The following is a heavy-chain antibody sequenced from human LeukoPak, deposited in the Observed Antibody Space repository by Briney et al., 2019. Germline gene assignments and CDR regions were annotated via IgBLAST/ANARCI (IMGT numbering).Heavy chain of an antibody. Sequence: GGSLRLSCAASGFTFSSYAMSWVRQAPGKGLEWVSAISGSGGSTYYADSVKGRFTISRDNSRNTLYLQMNSLRAEDTAVYYCATEVVPADKLPDYWGQGTLVTVSS. CDR2: ISGSGGST. CDR1: GFTFSSYA. CDR3: ATEVVPADKLPDY. J-gene: IGHJ4*02. V-gene: IGHV3-23*01. D-gene: IGHD2-2*01.